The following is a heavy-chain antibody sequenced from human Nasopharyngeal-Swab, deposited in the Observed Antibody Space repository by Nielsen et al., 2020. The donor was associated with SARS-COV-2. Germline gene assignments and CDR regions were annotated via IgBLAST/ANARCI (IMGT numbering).Heavy chain of an antibody. CDR1: RFTFSSYA. V-gene: IGHV3-23*01. Sequence: ESLNISCAASRFTFSSYALRWVRQAPGTGLEWVSAISGSGGSTYYADSVKGRFTISRDNSKNSLYLQMNSLRAEDTAVYYCAKDPRSNDYGDYFDYWGQGTLVTVSS. CDR2: ISGSGGST. J-gene: IGHJ4*02. D-gene: IGHD4-17*01. CDR3: AKDPRSNDYGDYFDY.